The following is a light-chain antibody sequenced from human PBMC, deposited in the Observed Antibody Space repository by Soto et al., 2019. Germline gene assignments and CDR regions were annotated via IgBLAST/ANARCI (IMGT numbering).Light chain of an antibody. V-gene: IGKV1-6*01. J-gene: IGKJ1*01. CDR1: QGIRND. CDR3: LQDYNYPWT. CDR2: AAS. Sequence: AIQMTQSPSSLSASVGDRVTITCRASQGIRNDLGWYQQQPGQAPKLLIYAASSLQSGVPSRFSGSGSGTDFTLTISSLQPEDFATYDCLQDYNYPWTFGQGTKVEIK.